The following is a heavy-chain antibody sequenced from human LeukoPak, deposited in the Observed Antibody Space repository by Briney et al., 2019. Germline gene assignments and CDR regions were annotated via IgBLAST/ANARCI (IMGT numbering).Heavy chain of an antibody. CDR2: IRYDGSKK. J-gene: IGHJ4*02. D-gene: IGHD2-15*01. V-gene: IGHV3-30*02. Sequence: GGSLRLSCAASGFTFSSYGMHWVRQAPGKGLEWVAFIRYDGSKKYYADSVKGRFTISRDNAKNTLYLQVNSLRAEDTAVYYCAQGGSPGALDYWGRGTLVTVSS. CDR1: GFTFSSYG. CDR3: AQGGSPGALDY.